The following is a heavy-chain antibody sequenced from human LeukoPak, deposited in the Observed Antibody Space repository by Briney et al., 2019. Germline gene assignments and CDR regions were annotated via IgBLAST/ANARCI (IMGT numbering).Heavy chain of an antibody. Sequence: SETLSLTCTVSGGSISSYYWSWIRQPAGMGLVWIGRIYTSGSTNYNPSLKSRVTMSVDTSKNQFSLKLSSVTAADTAVYYCAREDSSGWYFPDAFDIWGQGTMVTVSS. CDR1: GGSISSYY. CDR3: AREDSSGWYFPDAFDI. D-gene: IGHD6-19*01. V-gene: IGHV4-4*07. J-gene: IGHJ3*02. CDR2: IYTSGST.